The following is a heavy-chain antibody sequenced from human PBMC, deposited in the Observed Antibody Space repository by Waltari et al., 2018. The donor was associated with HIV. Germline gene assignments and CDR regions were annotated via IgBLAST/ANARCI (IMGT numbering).Heavy chain of an antibody. CDR3: ARGDAEPGDFDY. D-gene: IGHD1-26*01. J-gene: IGHJ4*02. CDR2: INHSGDT. Sequence: VQLQQWGTGLLKPSETLALTCAVYGGSFRGYYWSWIRQSPGKGLEWIGEINHSGDTNVNPSLKSRVAISIDTSKNQFSLTLTSVTAADTAVYYCARGDAEPGDFDYWGQGTLLTVSS. V-gene: IGHV4-34*01. CDR1: GGSFRGYY.